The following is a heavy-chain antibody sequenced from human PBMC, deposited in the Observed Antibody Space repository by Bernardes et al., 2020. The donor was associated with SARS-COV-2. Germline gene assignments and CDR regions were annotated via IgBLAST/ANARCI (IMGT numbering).Heavy chain of an antibody. Sequence: VGSLLLSCAASGFNFHYSGMHWVRQAPGQGLEWVAVIPYDGKNRYYADSVKGRFSISRDSSKNTVFLQMNSLRPEDTAVYYCARLEIGGYRASHSWASIEDSFDLWGQGTTVTVSS. CDR2: IPYDGKNR. V-gene: IGHV3-30*03. D-gene: IGHD5-12*01. CDR1: GFNFHYSG. J-gene: IGHJ3*01. CDR3: ARLEIGGYRASHSWASIEDSFDL.